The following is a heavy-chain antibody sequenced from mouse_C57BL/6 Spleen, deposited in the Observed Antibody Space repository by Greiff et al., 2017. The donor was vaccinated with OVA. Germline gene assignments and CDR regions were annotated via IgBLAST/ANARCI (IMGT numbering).Heavy chain of an antibody. Sequence: VQLQQSGPELVKPGASVKISCKASGYAFSSSWMNWVKQRPGKGLEWIGRIYPGDGDTNYNGKFKGKDTLTADKSSSTAYIQLSSLTSEDAAVYFCAREGELGIAYWGQGTLVTVST. D-gene: IGHD4-1*01. CDR2: IYPGDGDT. CDR3: AREGELGIAY. J-gene: IGHJ3*01. V-gene: IGHV1-82*01. CDR1: GYAFSSSW.